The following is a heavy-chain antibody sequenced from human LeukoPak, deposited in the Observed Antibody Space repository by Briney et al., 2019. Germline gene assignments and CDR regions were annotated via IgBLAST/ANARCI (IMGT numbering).Heavy chain of an antibody. J-gene: IGHJ4*02. Sequence: GASVKVSCKTSGYTFTAYYMHWVRQAPGQGLEWMGWINPNSGGTNYAQKFQGRVTMTTDTSMRTAYMELSRLRSDDTALFYCARGRRVTQLIQLGPIFDFWGQGILVTVSS. CDR2: INPNSGGT. CDR1: GYTFTAYY. CDR3: ARGRRVTQLIQLGPIFDF. D-gene: IGHD1-1*01. V-gene: IGHV1-2*02.